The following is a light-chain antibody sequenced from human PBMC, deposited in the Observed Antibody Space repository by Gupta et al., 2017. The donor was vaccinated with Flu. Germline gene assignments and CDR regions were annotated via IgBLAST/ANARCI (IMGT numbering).Light chain of an antibody. J-gene: IGLJ1*01. CDR2: GNS. CDR1: SNNGGNN. CDR3: AAWDDSLTGHYV. Sequence: SNNGGNNVKCCLQHPATTPNRLIYGNSNRPSGGTARFSGATTGTSAAMAISRLQSEGEADYYCAAWDDSLTGHYVFGSGTTVTVL. V-gene: IGLV1-44*01.